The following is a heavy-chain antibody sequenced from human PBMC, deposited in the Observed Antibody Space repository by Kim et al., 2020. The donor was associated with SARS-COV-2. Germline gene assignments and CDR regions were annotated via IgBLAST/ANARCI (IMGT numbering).Heavy chain of an antibody. CDR2: IYPGDSDT. CDR1: GYRFTNYW. Sequence: GESLKISCQGSGYRFTNYWIAWVRQMPGKGLEWMGIIYPGDSDTRYSPSFQGQVTISADKSISPAYLQWSSLKASDTAMYYCAGSMGGYSGYEAYYFDYWGQGTLVTVSS. V-gene: IGHV5-51*01. CDR3: AGSMGGYSGYEAYYFDY. D-gene: IGHD5-12*01. J-gene: IGHJ4*02.